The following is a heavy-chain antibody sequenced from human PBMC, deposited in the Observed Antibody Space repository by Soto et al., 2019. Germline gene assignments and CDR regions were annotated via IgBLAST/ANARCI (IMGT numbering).Heavy chain of an antibody. CDR3: ARGCIAVTTHLCY. CDR2: INPYNGNT. Sequence: GASVKVSCKASGYTFNTYGITWVRQAPGQGLEWMGWINPYNGNTKFAQKFQGRVTMTTATSTSTAYMEVASLRSDDTAVYYCARGCIAVTTHLCYWGQGTLVIVSS. V-gene: IGHV1-18*01. J-gene: IGHJ4*02. D-gene: IGHD4-17*01. CDR1: GYTFNTYG.